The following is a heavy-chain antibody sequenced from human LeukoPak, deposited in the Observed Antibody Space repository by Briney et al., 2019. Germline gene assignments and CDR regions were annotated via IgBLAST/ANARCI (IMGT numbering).Heavy chain of an antibody. J-gene: IGHJ4*02. CDR2: IYYSGST. CDR1: SGSISSYY. V-gene: IGHV4-59*01. Sequence: PSETLSLTCTVSSGSISSYYWSWIRQPPGKGLEWIGYIYYSGSTNYNPSLKSRVTISVDTSKNQFSLKLSSVTAADTAVYYCARGTEMATTLFEYWGQGTLVTVSS. D-gene: IGHD5-24*01. CDR3: ARGTEMATTLFEY.